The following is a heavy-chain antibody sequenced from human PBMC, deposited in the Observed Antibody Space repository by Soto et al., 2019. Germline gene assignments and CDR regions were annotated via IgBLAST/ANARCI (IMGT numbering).Heavy chain of an antibody. D-gene: IGHD1-26*01. J-gene: IGHJ3*02. CDR1: GFTFNNYG. Sequence: GGSLRLSCVVSGFTFNNYGINWVRQAPGKGLEWVSTVSKSDYTYYSDSVKGRFTISRDNAKNSVSLQMNSLTAGDTAFYYCAKATATSGGAFEIYDQGTMVTVSS. CDR2: VSKSDYT. CDR3: AKATATSGGAFEI. V-gene: IGHV3-21*04.